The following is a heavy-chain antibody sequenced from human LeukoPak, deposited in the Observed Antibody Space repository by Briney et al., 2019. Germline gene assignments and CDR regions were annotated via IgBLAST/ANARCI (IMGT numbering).Heavy chain of an antibody. V-gene: IGHV3-23*01. CDR1: GFTFSTNA. J-gene: IGHJ6*03. CDR3: AKTGFQWGYYFYYMDV. D-gene: IGHD1-14*01. CDR2: ITATGGTT. Sequence: PGGSLRVSCAASGFTFSTNAMSWVRQAPGKGLEWVAAITATGGTTYYADSVKGRFTISRDDSKNTLYLQMISLIVEDTAVYYCAKTGFQWGYYFYYMDVWGKGTTVTVSS.